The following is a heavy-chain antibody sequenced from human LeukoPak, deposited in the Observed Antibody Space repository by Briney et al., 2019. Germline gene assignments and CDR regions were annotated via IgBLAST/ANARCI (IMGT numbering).Heavy chain of an antibody. CDR3: ASYGYVLASD. CDR2: IWSVGGAE. D-gene: IGHD3-16*01. V-gene: IGHV3-33*01. J-gene: IGHJ4*02. CDR1: GFPVSSYG. Sequence: GGSLRLSCVASGFPVSSYGMHWVRQAPGKGLEWVAVIWSVGGAEYYADSVKGRFTISRDNSKNMLFLQMNSLRAEDTAVYYCASYGYVLASDWGQGTLVTVSS.